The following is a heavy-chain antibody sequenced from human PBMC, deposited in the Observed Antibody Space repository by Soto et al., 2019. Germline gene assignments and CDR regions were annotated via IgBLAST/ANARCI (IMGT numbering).Heavy chain of an antibody. CDR2: ISGSAYSI. V-gene: IGHV3-23*01. CDR3: AKGVGDYFWGSHRYDYYYGVDV. J-gene: IGHJ6*02. Sequence: EVQLLESGGGLVQPGGSLRLSCAASGFSFNNYVMTWVRQAPGKGLEWVSSISGSAYSIDYADSVKGRFTISRDNSKNTLYLQMNSLRAEDSALYYCAKGVGDYFWGSHRYDYYYGVDVWGRGTTVTVSS. CDR1: GFSFNNYV. D-gene: IGHD3-16*02.